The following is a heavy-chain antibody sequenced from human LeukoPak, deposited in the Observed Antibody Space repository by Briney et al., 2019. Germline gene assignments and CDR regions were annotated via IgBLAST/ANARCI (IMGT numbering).Heavy chain of an antibody. CDR1: GGSISSGGYY. D-gene: IGHD4-23*01. CDR2: IYYSGST. J-gene: IGHJ4*02. CDR3: ATDYGGNPFDY. Sequence: PSETLSLTCTVSGGSISSGGYYWSWIRQPPGKGLEWIGYIYYSGSTNYNPSLKSRVTISVDTSKNQFSLKLSSVTAADTAVYYCATDYGGNPFDYWGQGTLVTVSS. V-gene: IGHV4-61*08.